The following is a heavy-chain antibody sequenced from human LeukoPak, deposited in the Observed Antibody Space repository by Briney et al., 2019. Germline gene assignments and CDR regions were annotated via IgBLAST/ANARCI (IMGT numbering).Heavy chain of an antibody. V-gene: IGHV4-39*07. CDR3: ARGAPPQN. CDR1: GGSISSSSYY. Sequence: SETLSLTCTVSGGSISSSSYYWGWIRQPPGKGLEWIGSVNYTGASYYNPSLKSRVTISIDTCKKHFSLKLTSVTAADTAVYYCARGAPPQNWGQGTLVTVSS. J-gene: IGHJ4*02. CDR2: VNYTGAS.